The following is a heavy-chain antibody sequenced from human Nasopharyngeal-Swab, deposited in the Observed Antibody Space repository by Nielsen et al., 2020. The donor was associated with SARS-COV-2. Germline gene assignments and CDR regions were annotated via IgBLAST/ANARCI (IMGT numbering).Heavy chain of an antibody. CDR3: ARPLKQWLGGDAFDI. Sequence: GESLKISCQGSGYSFTSYWIGWVRQMPGKGLEWMGIIYPGDSDTRYSPSFQGQVTTSADKSISTAYLQWSSLKASDTAMYYCARPLKQWLGGDAFDIWGQGTMVTVSS. J-gene: IGHJ3*02. CDR2: IYPGDSDT. CDR1: GYSFTSYW. D-gene: IGHD6-19*01. V-gene: IGHV5-51*01.